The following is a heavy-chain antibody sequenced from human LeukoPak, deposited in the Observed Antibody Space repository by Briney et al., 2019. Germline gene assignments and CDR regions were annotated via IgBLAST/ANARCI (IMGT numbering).Heavy chain of an antibody. CDR1: GGSISSSSYY. CDR2: IYYSGST. Sequence: PSETLSLTCTVSGGSISSSSYYWGWIRQPPGKGLEWIGSIYYSGSTYYNPSLKSRVTISVDTSKNQFSLKLSSVTAADTAVYYCARGIVSSSLRHNFDYRGQGTLVTVSS. D-gene: IGHD6-6*01. J-gene: IGHJ4*02. V-gene: IGHV4-39*07. CDR3: ARGIVSSSLRHNFDY.